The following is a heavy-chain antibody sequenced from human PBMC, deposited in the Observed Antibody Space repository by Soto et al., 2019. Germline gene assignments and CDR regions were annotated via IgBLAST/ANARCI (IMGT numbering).Heavy chain of an antibody. CDR3: ATGRIVVVGSRAYYGMAV. V-gene: IGHV1-69*19. CDR1: GGTLSNSA. CDR2: IIPVFGIV. Sequence: QLQLAQSGADVKKAGSSVKVSCKASGGTLSNSAFSWVRQAPGQGLEWMGVIIPVFGIVNYAQKFQDRVTITADESTSTAYVEMRRLRSEDTAVYFCATGRIVVVGSRAYYGMAVWGQGTTVTV. J-gene: IGHJ6*02. D-gene: IGHD3-22*01.